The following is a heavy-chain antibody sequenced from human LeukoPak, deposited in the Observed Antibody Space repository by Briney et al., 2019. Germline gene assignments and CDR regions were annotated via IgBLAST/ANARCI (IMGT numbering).Heavy chain of an antibody. CDR1: GYTFTKNS. J-gene: IGHJ1*01. CDR2: ISAYNGNT. V-gene: IGHV1-18*01. D-gene: IGHD1-1*01. CDR3: ASSDGKYFQH. Sequence: ASVKVSCKASGYTFTKNSLNWVRQAPGQGLEWMGWISAYNGNTKYAQKLQGRVTMTTDTYTSTVYMELRSLRSDDTAVYYCASSDGKYFQHWGQGTLVTVSS.